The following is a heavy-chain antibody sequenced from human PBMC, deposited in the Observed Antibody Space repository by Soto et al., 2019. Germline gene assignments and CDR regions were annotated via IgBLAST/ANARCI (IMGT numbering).Heavy chain of an antibody. CDR1: GYTFTSYG. CDR2: ISAYNGNT. CDR3: ARDGWSGRVLDYAFDI. Sequence: ASVKVSCKASGYTFTSYGISWVRQAPGQGLEWMGWISAYNGNTNYAQKLQGRVTMTTDTSTSTAYMELRSLRSDDTAVYYCARDGWSGRVLDYAFDIWGQGTMVTVSS. D-gene: IGHD3-3*01. V-gene: IGHV1-18*01. J-gene: IGHJ3*02.